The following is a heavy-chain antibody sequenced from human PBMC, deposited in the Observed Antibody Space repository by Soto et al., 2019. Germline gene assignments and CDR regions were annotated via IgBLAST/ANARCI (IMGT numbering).Heavy chain of an antibody. CDR1: GFIYSSHG. CDR3: ARDGQYRTDGFDI. Sequence: EAQLLESGGELIQPGGSLRLSCAASGFIYSSHGMSWVRQAPGKGREWIAGLSRGGGSTYYADSVKGRFTISRDNSKNTLDLIMNSLRGEDTALYYCARDGQYRTDGFDIWGQGTMVTVSS. CDR2: LSRGGGST. D-gene: IGHD5-12*01. J-gene: IGHJ3*02. V-gene: IGHV3-23*01.